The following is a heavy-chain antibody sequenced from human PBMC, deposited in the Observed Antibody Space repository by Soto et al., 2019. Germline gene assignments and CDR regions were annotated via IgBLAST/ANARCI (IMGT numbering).Heavy chain of an antibody. D-gene: IGHD3-9*01. J-gene: IGHJ4*02. Sequence: SETLSLTCTVSGGSISSYYWSWIRQPPGKGLEWIGYIYYSGSTDYNPSLKSRVTISVDTSKNQFSLKLSSVTAADTAVYYCARRRTYYDILTGYQGYYFDYWGQGTLVTVSS. V-gene: IGHV4-59*01. CDR3: ARRRTYYDILTGYQGYYFDY. CDR2: IYYSGST. CDR1: GGSISSYY.